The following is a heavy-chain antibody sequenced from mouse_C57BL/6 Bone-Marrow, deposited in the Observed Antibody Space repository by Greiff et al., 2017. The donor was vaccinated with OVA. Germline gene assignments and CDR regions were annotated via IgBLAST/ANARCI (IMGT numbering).Heavy chain of an antibody. Sequence: VQLQQSGPELVKPGASVKISCKASGYAFSSSWMNWVKQRPGKGLEWIGRIYPGDGDTNYNGKFKGKATLTADKSSSTAYMQLSSLTSEDSAVYFCARLLRSPYYFDYWGQGTTLTVSS. CDR1: GYAFSSSW. CDR2: IYPGDGDT. J-gene: IGHJ2*01. V-gene: IGHV1-82*01. D-gene: IGHD1-1*01. CDR3: ARLLRSPYYFDY.